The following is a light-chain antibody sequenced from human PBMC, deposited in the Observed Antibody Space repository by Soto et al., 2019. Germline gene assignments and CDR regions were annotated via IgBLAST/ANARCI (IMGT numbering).Light chain of an antibody. CDR1: SGNIASSS. CDR2: EDR. Sequence: NFMLTQPHSASESPGQTVTISCTRSSGNIASSSVQWYQHLPGSAPTTVIYEDRQRPSVVPDRFSGSIDASSNSASLTISGLKTEDEADYSGQSYDTTTPLVFGGGTKLTVL. V-gene: IGLV6-57*03. CDR3: QSYDTTTPLV. J-gene: IGLJ2*01.